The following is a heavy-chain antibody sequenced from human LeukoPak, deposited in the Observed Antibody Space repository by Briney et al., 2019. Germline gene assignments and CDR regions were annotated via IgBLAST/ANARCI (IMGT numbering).Heavy chain of an antibody. V-gene: IGHV3-30*18. CDR1: AFTFSDYV. Sequence: HAGGSLRLSCAASAFTFSDYVMSWVRQAPGKGLEWVAVISYDGSNKYYADSVKGRFTISRDNSKNTLYLQMNSLRAEDTAVYYCAKDDRAVAGILSYWGQGTLVTVSS. CDR3: AKDDRAVAGILSY. CDR2: ISYDGSNK. J-gene: IGHJ4*02. D-gene: IGHD6-19*01.